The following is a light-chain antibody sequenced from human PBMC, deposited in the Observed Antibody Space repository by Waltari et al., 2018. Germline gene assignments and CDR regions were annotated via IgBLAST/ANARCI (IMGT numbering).Light chain of an antibody. J-gene: IGLJ7*01. CDR1: SSNIGNNY. CDR3: GTWDSSLSGAV. Sequence: QSVLTQPPSVSAAPGQRVTISCSGGSSNIGNNYVSWYRQFPGTAPKLLLYENTRRPAGFPGRFSGSKSGTSATLDITGLQAGDEADYYCGTWDSSLSGAVFGGGTHLTVL. CDR2: ENT. V-gene: IGLV1-51*02.